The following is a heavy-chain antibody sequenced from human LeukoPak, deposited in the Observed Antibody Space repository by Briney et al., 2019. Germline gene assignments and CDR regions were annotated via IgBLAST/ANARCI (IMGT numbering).Heavy chain of an antibody. CDR1: GFNFSDYG. J-gene: IGHJ4*02. D-gene: IGHD3-10*01. CDR2: IRYDGSNQ. V-gene: IGHV3-30*02. Sequence: GGSLRLSCAASGFNFSDYGMHWVRQAPGKGLEWVASIRYDGSNQYYADSVKGRFTISRDNSKKMLYLQINSLRAEDTAVYYCTGNYYGSGSYADFDYWGQGTLVTVSS. CDR3: TGNYYGSGSYADFDY.